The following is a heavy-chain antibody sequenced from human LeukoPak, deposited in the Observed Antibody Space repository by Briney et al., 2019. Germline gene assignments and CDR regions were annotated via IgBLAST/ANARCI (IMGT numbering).Heavy chain of an antibody. CDR2: INPNGGST. Sequence: ASVKVSCKASGHTFTNYYMHWVRQAQGQGLERMGMINPNGGSTSYAQQFRGRVTMTRDTSTSTVYMELSSLRYDDTAVYYCARGGRTIFGVVSDYWGQGTLVTVSS. CDR3: ARGGRTIFGVVSDY. J-gene: IGHJ4*02. D-gene: IGHD3-3*01. V-gene: IGHV1-46*01. CDR1: GHTFTNYY.